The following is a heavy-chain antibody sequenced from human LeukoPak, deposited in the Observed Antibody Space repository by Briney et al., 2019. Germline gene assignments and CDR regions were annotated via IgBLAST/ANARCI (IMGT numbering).Heavy chain of an antibody. V-gene: IGHV4-39*01. Sequence: PSETLSLTCAVYGGSFSGFYWGWIRQPPGKGLEWIGSIYYSGTTYYNPSLQSRVTISVDTSKNQFSLRLSSVTAADTALHYCARLRYYSGSGPPWYFDYWGQGTLVTVSS. CDR3: ARLRYYSGSGPPWYFDY. CDR2: IYYSGTT. D-gene: IGHD3-10*01. CDR1: GGSFSGFY. J-gene: IGHJ4*02.